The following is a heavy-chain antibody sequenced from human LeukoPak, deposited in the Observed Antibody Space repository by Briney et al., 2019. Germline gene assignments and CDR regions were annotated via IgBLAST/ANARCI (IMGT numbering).Heavy chain of an antibody. Sequence: GGSLRLSCVVSGFSVSNNYIIWVRQAPGNGLERVSVIYGDGRTSHSASVRGRFTISRDNSKNIVSLQMNNLRAEDTAVYYCARGRGLGVVSPYFDYWGQGTLVTVSS. CDR2: IYGDGRT. D-gene: IGHD3-3*01. V-gene: IGHV3-53*01. J-gene: IGHJ4*02. CDR1: GFSVSNNY. CDR3: ARGRGLGVVSPYFDY.